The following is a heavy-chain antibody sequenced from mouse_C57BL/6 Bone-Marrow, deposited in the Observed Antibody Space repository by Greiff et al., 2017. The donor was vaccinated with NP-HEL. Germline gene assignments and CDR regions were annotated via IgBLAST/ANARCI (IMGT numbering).Heavy chain of an antibody. Sequence: EVMLVESGGGLVKPGGSLKLSCAASGFTFSSYAMSWVRQTPEKRLEWVATISDGGSYTYYPDNVKGRFTISRDNAKNNLYLQMSHLKSEDTAKYYCARDRDGYDGYYFDYWGQGTTLTVSS. D-gene: IGHD2-2*01. CDR3: ARDRDGYDGYYFDY. J-gene: IGHJ2*01. CDR1: GFTFSSYA. V-gene: IGHV5-4*01. CDR2: ISDGGSYT.